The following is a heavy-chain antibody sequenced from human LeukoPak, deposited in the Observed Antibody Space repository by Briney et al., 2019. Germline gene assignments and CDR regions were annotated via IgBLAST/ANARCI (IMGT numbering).Heavy chain of an antibody. V-gene: IGHV3-7*05. CDR2: IKQDGGEK. D-gene: IGHD2-8*01. J-gene: IGHJ3*02. Sequence: GGSLRLSCAASGFTFSSYWMTWVRQAPGKGLEWVANIKQDGGEKYYVDSVKGRFSISRDNAQKSLYLQMNSLRAEDTAVYYCARRAYGAFDIWGQGTIVTSSS. CDR3: ARRAYGAFDI. CDR1: GFTFSSYW.